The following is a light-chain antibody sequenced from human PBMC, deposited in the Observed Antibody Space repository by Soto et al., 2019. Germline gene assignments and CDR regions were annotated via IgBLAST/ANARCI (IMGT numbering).Light chain of an antibody. J-gene: IGKJ4*01. CDR3: LEHNTYPFT. CDR2: GAS. Sequence: DFQMTQSPSSLSASVGDRVTITCRASQGIGDDLGWYQQRPGEAPKRLIYGASILASGVPSRFSGSGSGTEFTLTISGLQPEDFATYFCLEHNTYPFTFGGGTQVEI. V-gene: IGKV1-17*01. CDR1: QGIGDD.